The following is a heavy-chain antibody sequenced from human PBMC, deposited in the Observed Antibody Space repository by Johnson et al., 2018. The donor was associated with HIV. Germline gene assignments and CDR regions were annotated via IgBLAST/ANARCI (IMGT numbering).Heavy chain of an antibody. Sequence: VQLVESGGGLFQPGGSLRLSCAASVFTVSSNYMSWVRQAPGKGLEWVSVIYSGGDTYYADSMRGRLTISRDNSKNTLYLQMGSLRAEDMAVYYCARAPGWFDAFDIWGQGTMVTVSS. CDR1: VFTVSSNY. J-gene: IGHJ3*02. CDR2: IYSGGDT. D-gene: IGHD6-19*01. CDR3: ARAPGWFDAFDI. V-gene: IGHV3-66*02.